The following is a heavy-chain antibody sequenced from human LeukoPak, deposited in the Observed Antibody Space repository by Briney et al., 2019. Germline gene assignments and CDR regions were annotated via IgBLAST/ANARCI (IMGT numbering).Heavy chain of an antibody. CDR2: IYTSGST. CDR3: ARQEDSSGYTFDY. D-gene: IGHD3-22*01. V-gene: IGHV4-4*09. CDR1: GGSISGYY. J-gene: IGHJ4*02. Sequence: SETLSLTCTVSGGSISGYYWSWIRQPPGKGLEWIGYIYTSGSTNYNPSLKSRVTISVDTSKNQFSLKLSSVTAADTAVYYCARQEDSSGYTFDYWGQGTLVTVSS.